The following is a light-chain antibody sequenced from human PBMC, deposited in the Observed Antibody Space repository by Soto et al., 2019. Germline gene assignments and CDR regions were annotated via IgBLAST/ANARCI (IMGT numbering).Light chain of an antibody. CDR3: RTWDSSLSAYV. Sequence: QSVLTQPPSVSAAPGQKVTISCSGSSSNIGNNYVSWYQQLSGTAPKLLLYDNNNRPSWIPYRFSASKSGTSATLGITGLQTGDEADYYCRTWDSSLSAYVFGTGTK. V-gene: IGLV1-51*01. CDR1: SSNIGNNY. J-gene: IGLJ1*01. CDR2: DNN.